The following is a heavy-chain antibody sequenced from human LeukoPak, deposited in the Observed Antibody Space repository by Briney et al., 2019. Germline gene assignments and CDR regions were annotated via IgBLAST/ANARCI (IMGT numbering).Heavy chain of an antibody. V-gene: IGHV3-7*04. Sequence: GGSLRLSCAASGFTFSSYWMSWVRQAPGKGLEWAANIKQDGSEKYYVDSVKGRFTISRDNAKNSLYLQMNSLRAEDTAVYYCARGPKVVPAAISFFGIDYWGQGTLVTVSS. CDR2: IKQDGSEK. J-gene: IGHJ4*02. D-gene: IGHD2-2*02. CDR3: ARGPKVVPAAISFFGIDY. CDR1: GFTFSSYW.